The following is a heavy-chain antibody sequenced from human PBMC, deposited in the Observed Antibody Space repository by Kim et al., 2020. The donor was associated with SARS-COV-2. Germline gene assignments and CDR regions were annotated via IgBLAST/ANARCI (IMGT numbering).Heavy chain of an antibody. Sequence: GGSLRLSCAASGFTFSSYGMTWVRQAPGKGLEWVSSSTASYSGTYYADSVKGRFTISRDKSKSTLYLQMNSLRVEDTAVYYCAKRKSGGELDWFDHWGQGSLGTVSP. CDR2: STASYSGT. CDR3: AKRKSGGELDWFDH. J-gene: IGHJ5*02. V-gene: IGHV3-23*01. D-gene: IGHD2-21*01. CDR1: GFTFSSYG.